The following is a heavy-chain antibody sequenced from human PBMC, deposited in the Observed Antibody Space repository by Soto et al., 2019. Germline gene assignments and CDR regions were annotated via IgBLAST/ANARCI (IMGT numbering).Heavy chain of an antibody. J-gene: IGHJ2*01. CDR3: ARGDCTNGVCYTGLFDL. CDR1: GGSISSYY. CDR2: IYYSGST. V-gene: IGHV4-59*01. D-gene: IGHD2-8*01. Sequence: SETLSLTCTVSGGSISSYYWSWIRQPPGKGLEWIGYIYYSGSTNYNPSLKSRVTISVDTSKNQFSLKLSSVTAADTAVYYCARGDCTNGVCYTGLFDLWGRGTLVTVSS.